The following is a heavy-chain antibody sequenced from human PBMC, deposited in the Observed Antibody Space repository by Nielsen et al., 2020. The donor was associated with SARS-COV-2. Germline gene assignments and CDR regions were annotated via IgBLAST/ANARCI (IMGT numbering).Heavy chain of an antibody. V-gene: IGHV3-23*01. CDR1: GFTFSSYS. Sequence: GESLKISCAASGFTFSSYSMNWVRQAPGKGLEWVSAIVVSGGGRYHADSVKGRFTISRDNSKNTLYLQMNSLRAEDTAVYYCAKGQGADWYFDLWGRGTLVTVSS. CDR3: AKGQGADWYFDL. CDR2: IVVSGGGR. J-gene: IGHJ2*01.